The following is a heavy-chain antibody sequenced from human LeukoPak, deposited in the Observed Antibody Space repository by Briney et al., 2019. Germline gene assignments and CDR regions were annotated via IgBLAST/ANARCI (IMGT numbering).Heavy chain of an antibody. D-gene: IGHD3-22*01. V-gene: IGHV4-39*01. J-gene: IGHJ4*02. CDR1: GDSISSSLYY. Sequence: SETLSPTCTVSGDSISSSLYYWGWIRQPPGRGLEWIGTIYYSETTYYNPSLKSRVTISVDTSKNQFALNLSSVTAADTAVYYCARQGDSRGYSTLDYWGQGTLVTVSS. CDR3: ARQGDSRGYSTLDY. CDR2: IYYSETT.